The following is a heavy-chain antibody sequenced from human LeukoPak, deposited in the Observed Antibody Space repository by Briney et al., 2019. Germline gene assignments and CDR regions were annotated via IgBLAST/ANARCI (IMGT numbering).Heavy chain of an antibody. Sequence: ASVKVSCKASGYTFTGYYMHWVRQAPGQGLEWMGWISAYNGNTNYAQKLQGRVTMTTDTSTSTAYMELRSLRSDDTAVYYCARIRGAGLDYYDSSGYYYPAEYFQHWGQGTLVTVSS. V-gene: IGHV1-18*04. J-gene: IGHJ1*01. D-gene: IGHD3-22*01. CDR2: ISAYNGNT. CDR1: GYTFTGYY. CDR3: ARIRGAGLDYYDSSGYYYPAEYFQH.